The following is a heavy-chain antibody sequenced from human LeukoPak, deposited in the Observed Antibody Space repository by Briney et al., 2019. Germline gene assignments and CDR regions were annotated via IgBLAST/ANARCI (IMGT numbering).Heavy chain of an antibody. CDR1: GFTFSSYG. CDR2: ISYDGSNK. D-gene: IGHD6-19*01. Sequence: GGSLRLSCAASGFTFSSYGMHWVRQAPGKGLEWVAVISYDGSNKYYADSVKGRFTISRDNSKNTLYLQMNSLRAEDTAVYYCARTGIAVAGTPYYYYGMDVWGQGTTVTVSS. CDR3: ARTGIAVAGTPYYYYGMDV. V-gene: IGHV3-30*03. J-gene: IGHJ6*02.